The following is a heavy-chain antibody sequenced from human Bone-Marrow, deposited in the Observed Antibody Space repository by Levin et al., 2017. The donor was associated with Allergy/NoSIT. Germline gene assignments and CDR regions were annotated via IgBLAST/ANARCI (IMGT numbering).Heavy chain of an antibody. CDR2: ISHSGST. CDR3: GRGFGNNSFAMSD. V-gene: IGHV4-38-2*01. D-gene: IGHD1-20*01. J-gene: IGHJ4*02. CDR1: GYSISTGYY. Sequence: GSLRLSCAVSGYSISTGYYWGWIRQPPGKGLEWIGTISHSGSTYYNASLKSRVTISVDTSKNQFSLKLSSVTAADTAVYYCGRGFGNNSFAMSDWGQGALVTVSS.